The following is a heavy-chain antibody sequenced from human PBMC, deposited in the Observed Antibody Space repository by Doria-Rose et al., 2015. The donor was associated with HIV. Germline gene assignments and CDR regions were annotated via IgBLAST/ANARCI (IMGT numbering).Heavy chain of an antibody. J-gene: IGHJ4*02. D-gene: IGHD6-13*01. CDR3: ARIKSSRWYHKYYFDF. V-gene: IGHV2-26*01. Sequence: QVQLVQSGPVLVKPAETLTLTCTVSGVSLSSPGMGVSWIRQPPGKALEWLANIFSDDERSYKTSLTSRLTIPRGTSKSQVVLTMTDMDPVDTATYYCARIKSSRWYHKYYFDFWGQGTLVIVSA. CDR2: IFSDDER. CDR1: GVSLSSPGMG.